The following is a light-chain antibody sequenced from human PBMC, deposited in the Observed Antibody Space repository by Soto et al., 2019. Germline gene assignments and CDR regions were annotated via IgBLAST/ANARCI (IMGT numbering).Light chain of an antibody. Sequence: QSVLTQPASVSGSPGQSITISCTGTSSDVGSYNLVSWYQQHPGKAPKLMIYEGSKRPSGVSNRFSGSKSGNTASLTISGLQAEYEADYYCCSYAGRSTLGVFGTGTKVPVL. CDR2: EGS. CDR1: SSDVGSYNL. CDR3: CSYAGRSTLGV. J-gene: IGLJ1*01. V-gene: IGLV2-23*01.